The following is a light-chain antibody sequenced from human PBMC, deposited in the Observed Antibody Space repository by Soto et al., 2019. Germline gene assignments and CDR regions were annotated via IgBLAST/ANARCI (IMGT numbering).Light chain of an antibody. CDR1: QSVSSN. CDR3: QQYSYWPVT. J-gene: IGKJ1*01. CDR2: GAS. V-gene: IGKV3-15*01. Sequence: MTQSPGTLSVSPGERATLPCKASQSVSSNLAWYQQKPGQAPRLLIYGASTRATAIPARFSGSGSGTEFTLTISSLQSEDFAVYYCQQYSYWPVTFGQGTKVDIK.